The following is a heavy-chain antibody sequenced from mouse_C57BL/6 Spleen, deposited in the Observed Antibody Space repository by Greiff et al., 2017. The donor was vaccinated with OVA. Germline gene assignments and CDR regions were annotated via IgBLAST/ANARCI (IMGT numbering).Heavy chain of an antibody. CDR1: GYTFTSYW. V-gene: IGHV1-69*01. Sequence: QVQLQQPGAELVMPGASVKLSCKASGYTFTSYWMHWVKQRPGQGLEWIGEIDPSDSYTNYNQKFKGKSTLTVDKSSSTAYMQLSSPTSEDSAVYYCARRAYDGYYFDYWGQGTTLTVSS. CDR3: ARRAYDGYYFDY. CDR2: IDPSDSYT. J-gene: IGHJ2*01. D-gene: IGHD2-3*01.